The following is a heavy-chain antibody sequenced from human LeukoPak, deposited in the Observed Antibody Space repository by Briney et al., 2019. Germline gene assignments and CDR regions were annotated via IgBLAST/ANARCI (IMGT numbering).Heavy chain of an antibody. CDR1: GYTFTGYH. J-gene: IGHJ5*02. Sequence: GASVKVSCKASGYTFTGYHMHWVRQAPGQGLEWMGRINPNSGGTNYAQKFQGRVTMTRDTSISTAYMELSRLRSEDTAVYYCAAGLGESSGYYYVFGLSWGQGTLVTVSS. CDR3: AAGLGESSGYYYVFGLS. D-gene: IGHD3-22*01. V-gene: IGHV1-2*06. CDR2: INPNSGGT.